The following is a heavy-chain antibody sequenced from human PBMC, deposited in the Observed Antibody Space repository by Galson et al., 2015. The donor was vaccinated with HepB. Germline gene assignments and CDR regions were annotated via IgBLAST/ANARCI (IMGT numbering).Heavy chain of an antibody. V-gene: IGHV3-30*04. CDR1: GFTFSSYA. Sequence: SLRLSCAASGFTFSSYAMHWVRQAPGKGLEWVAVISYDGSNKYYADSVKGRFTISRDNSKNTLYLQMNSLRAEDTAVYYCAKGGGYSGSSGGYYYYGMDVWGQGTTVTVSS. D-gene: IGHD1-26*01. CDR2: ISYDGSNK. CDR3: AKGGGYSGSSGGYYYYGMDV. J-gene: IGHJ6*02.